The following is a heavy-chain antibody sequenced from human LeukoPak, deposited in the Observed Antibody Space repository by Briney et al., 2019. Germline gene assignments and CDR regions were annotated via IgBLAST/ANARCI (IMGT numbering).Heavy chain of an antibody. CDR2: IYLSGNT. D-gene: IGHD6-19*01. V-gene: IGHV4-4*09. CDR1: GASMSSNY. J-gene: IGHJ4*02. CDR3: ASTRRAAVAGRFDS. Sequence: SETLSLTCNVSGASMSSNYWSWIRQPPGKGLEWIGYIYLSGNTNYSPSLESRVTMSVDESKNQFSLRVHSVSAADTAVYYCASTRRAAVAGRFDSWGQGTLVTVSS.